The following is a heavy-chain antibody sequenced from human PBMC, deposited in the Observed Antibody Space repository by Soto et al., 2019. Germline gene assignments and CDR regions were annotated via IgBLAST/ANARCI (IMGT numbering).Heavy chain of an antibody. D-gene: IGHD4-17*01. J-gene: IGHJ4*01. CDR1: GFTFTSYW. Sequence: GGTLRLSCAASGFTFTSYWMHWVRQSPGKGLVWVSRINPDGSRTSYADSVKGRFTISRDNAKNTLYLQMNSLGADDTAVYYCARVAVTTYYFDYWGHGTLVTVSS. CDR2: INPDGSRT. V-gene: IGHV3-74*01. CDR3: ARVAVTTYYFDY.